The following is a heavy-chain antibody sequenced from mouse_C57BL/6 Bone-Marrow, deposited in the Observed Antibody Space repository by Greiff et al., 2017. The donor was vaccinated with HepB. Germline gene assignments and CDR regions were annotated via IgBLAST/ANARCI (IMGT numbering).Heavy chain of an antibody. J-gene: IGHJ1*03. CDR3: TRDRGGNYWYFDV. V-gene: IGHV5-9-1*02. Sequence: EVQVVESGEGLVKPGGSLKLSCAASGFTFSSYAMSWVRQTPEKRLEWVAYISSGGDYIYYADTVTGRFTISRDNARNTLYLQMSSLKSEDTAMYYCTRDRGGNYWYFDVWGTGTTVTVSS. CDR2: ISSGGDYI. D-gene: IGHD1-1*02. CDR1: GFTFSSYA.